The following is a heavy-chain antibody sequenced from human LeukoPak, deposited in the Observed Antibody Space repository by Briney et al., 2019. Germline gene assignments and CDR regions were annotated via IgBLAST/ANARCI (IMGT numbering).Heavy chain of an antibody. Sequence: PSETLSLTCTVSGGSISSSSYYWGWIRQPPGKGLEWIGSIYYSGSTYYNPSLKSRVTISVDTSKNQFSLKLSSVTAADTAVYYCARRSRTEGYFRNYYGSGSYYRGYYMDVWGKGTTVTISS. J-gene: IGHJ6*03. CDR3: ARRSRTEGYFRNYYGSGSYYRGYYMDV. V-gene: IGHV4-39*01. CDR2: IYYSGST. CDR1: GGSISSSSYY. D-gene: IGHD3-10*01.